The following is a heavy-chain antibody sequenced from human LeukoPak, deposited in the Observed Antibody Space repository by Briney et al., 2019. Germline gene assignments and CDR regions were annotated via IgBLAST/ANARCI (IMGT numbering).Heavy chain of an antibody. CDR3: ARVYSTNYYGSGDRPFLFDY. Sequence: ASVKVSCKASGYTFTRYGFSWVRQAPGQGLEWMGWISTYYGNTNYAQKLQDRVTMTTDTSTSTAYMELTSLRSDDTAVYYCARVYSTNYYGSGDRPFLFDYWGQATVVTVSS. V-gene: IGHV1-18*01. J-gene: IGHJ4*02. D-gene: IGHD3-10*01. CDR2: ISTYYGNT. CDR1: GYTFTRYG.